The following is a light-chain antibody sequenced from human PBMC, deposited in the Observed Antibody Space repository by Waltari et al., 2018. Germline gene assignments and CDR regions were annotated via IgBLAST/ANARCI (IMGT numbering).Light chain of an antibody. V-gene: IGLV10-54*01. CDR3: SAWDSSLKGYV. Sequence: QAGLTQPPSVSKGLRQTATLTCTGNSDNVGDQGAAWLQQHQDHPPKLMAYRNNNRPSGISERFSASRSGNTASLTMTGLQPEDEADYYCSAWDSSLKGYVFGSGTKVTVL. J-gene: IGLJ1*01. CDR2: RNN. CDR1: SDNVGDQG.